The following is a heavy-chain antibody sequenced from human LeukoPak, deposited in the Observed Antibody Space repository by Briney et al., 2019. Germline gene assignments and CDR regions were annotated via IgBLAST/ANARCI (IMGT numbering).Heavy chain of an antibody. Sequence: GGSLRLSCAASGFTFSSYGMHWARQAPGKGLEWVAFIRYDGSNKYYADSVKGRFTISRDNSKNTLYLQMNSLRAEDTAVYYCAKGVEQRYYYYYMDVWGKGTTVTVSS. V-gene: IGHV3-30*02. CDR3: AKGVEQRYYYYYMDV. D-gene: IGHD6-25*01. CDR1: GFTFSSYG. CDR2: IRYDGSNK. J-gene: IGHJ6*03.